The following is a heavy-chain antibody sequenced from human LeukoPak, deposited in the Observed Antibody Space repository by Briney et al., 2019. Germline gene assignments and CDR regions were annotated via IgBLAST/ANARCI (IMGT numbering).Heavy chain of an antibody. CDR1: GFTFSSYW. CDR3: ARGLDYMDV. V-gene: IGHV3-7*04. Sequence: GGSLRLSCAASGFTFSSYWMSWVRQAPGKGLEWVAYIKQDVTEKYYVDSVKGRFTISRDNSKNTLYLQMNSLRAEDTAVYYCARGLDYMDVWGKGTTVTVSS. J-gene: IGHJ6*03. CDR2: IKQDVTEK.